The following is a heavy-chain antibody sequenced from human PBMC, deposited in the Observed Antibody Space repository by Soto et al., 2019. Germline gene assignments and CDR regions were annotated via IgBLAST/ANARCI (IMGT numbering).Heavy chain of an antibody. V-gene: IGHV3-21*01. CDR3: ARGQGSGYPGDGAFDI. D-gene: IGHD5-12*01. Sequence: EVQLVESGGGLVKPGGSLRLSCAASGFTSSSYAMNWVRQAPGKGLEWVSSISSSSSYIYYADSVKGRFTISRDNAKNSLYLQMNSLRAEDTALYYCARGQGSGYPGDGAFDIWGQGTMVTVSS. CDR2: ISSSSSYI. J-gene: IGHJ3*02. CDR1: GFTSSSYA.